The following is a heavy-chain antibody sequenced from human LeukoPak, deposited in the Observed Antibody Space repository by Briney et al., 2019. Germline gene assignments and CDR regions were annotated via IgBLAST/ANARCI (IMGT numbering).Heavy chain of an antibody. J-gene: IGHJ4*02. CDR3: AKEGGYSNGGLDY. D-gene: IGHD5-18*01. Sequence: SETLSLTCIVSGGSISSYYWSWIRQPAGKGLEWIGRIYTSGSTNYNPSLKSRVTMSVDTSKNQFSLKLNSVTAADTAVYYCAKEGGYSNGGLDYWGQGTLVTVSS. V-gene: IGHV4-4*07. CDR2: IYTSGST. CDR1: GGSISSYY.